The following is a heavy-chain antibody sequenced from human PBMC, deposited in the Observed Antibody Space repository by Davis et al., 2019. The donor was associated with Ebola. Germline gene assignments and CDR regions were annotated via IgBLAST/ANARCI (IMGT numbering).Heavy chain of an antibody. CDR2: IWYDGSNK. J-gene: IGHJ6*03. V-gene: IGHV3-33*01. CDR3: ARDFGNDGDYHYYYYYMDV. CDR1: GFTFSSYG. Sequence: PGGSLRLSCAASGFTFSSYGMHWVRQAPGKGLEWVAVIWYDGSNKYYADSVKGRFTISRDNSKNTLYLQMNSLRAEDTAVYYCARDFGNDGDYHYYYYYMDVWGKGTTVTVSS. D-gene: IGHD4-17*01.